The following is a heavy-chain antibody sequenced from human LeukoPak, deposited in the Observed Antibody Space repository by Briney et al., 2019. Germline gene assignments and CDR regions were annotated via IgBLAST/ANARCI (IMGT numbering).Heavy chain of an antibody. CDR3: ARQYYYDSHTFDY. V-gene: IGHV4-39*01. Sequence: SETLSLTCTVSGASISSRTYYWGWIRQPPGKGLEWIGSMYYSGSTYYNPSLKSRVTISVDTSKNQFSLNLSSVTAADTAVYYCARQYYYDSHTFDYWGQGTLVTVSS. CDR2: MYYSGST. CDR1: GASISSRTYY. J-gene: IGHJ4*02. D-gene: IGHD3-22*01.